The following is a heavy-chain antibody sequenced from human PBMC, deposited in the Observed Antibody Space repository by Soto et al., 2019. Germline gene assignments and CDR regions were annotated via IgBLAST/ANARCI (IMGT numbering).Heavy chain of an antibody. D-gene: IGHD5-18*01. CDR3: ARGPNKWDTAMVEDY. J-gene: IGHJ4*02. CDR2: IYYSGST. Sequence: SETLSLTCTVSGGSISSGGYYWSWIRQHPGKGLEWIGYIYYSGSTYYNPSLKSRVTISVDTSKNQFSLKLSSVTAADTAVYYCARGPNKWDTAMVEDYWGQGTLVTVSS. CDR1: GGSISSGGYY. V-gene: IGHV4-31*03.